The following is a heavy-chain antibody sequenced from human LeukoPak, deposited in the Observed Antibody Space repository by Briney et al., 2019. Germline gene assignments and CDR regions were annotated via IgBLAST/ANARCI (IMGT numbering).Heavy chain of an antibody. Sequence: SETLSLTCDVSGGSFSGHYWSWIRQPPGKGLEWIGEIDQSGNTNYNPSLKRRVTISLDTSKTQFSLRLSSVTAADTAMYYCASINYLRAFDIWGQGTMVTVSS. CDR2: IDQSGNT. V-gene: IGHV4-34*01. J-gene: IGHJ3*02. D-gene: IGHD1-7*01. CDR3: ASINYLRAFDI. CDR1: GGSFSGHY.